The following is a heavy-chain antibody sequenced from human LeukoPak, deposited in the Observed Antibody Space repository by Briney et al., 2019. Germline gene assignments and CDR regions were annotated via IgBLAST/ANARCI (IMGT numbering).Heavy chain of an antibody. Sequence: SEALSLTCAVYGGSFSGYCWSWIRQPPGKGLEWIGEINHSGSTNYNPSLKSRVTISVDTSKNQFSLKLSSVTAADTAVYYCARGGVWYQLLGYFDYWGQGTLVTVSS. CDR3: ARGGVWYQLLGYFDY. CDR2: INHSGST. V-gene: IGHV4-34*01. J-gene: IGHJ4*02. D-gene: IGHD2-2*01. CDR1: GGSFSGYC.